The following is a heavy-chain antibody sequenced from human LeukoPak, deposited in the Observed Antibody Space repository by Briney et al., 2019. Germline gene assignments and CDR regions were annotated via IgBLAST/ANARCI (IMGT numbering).Heavy chain of an antibody. Sequence: GGSLRLSCAASGFTFDDYTMHWVRQPPGKGLEWVSLMTWDAGTTYYADSVEGRFTISRDNSKNSLYLQMNSLRSEDTALYYCAKGGQTAARDMDVWGKGTTVTVSS. V-gene: IGHV3-43*01. J-gene: IGHJ6*03. CDR2: MTWDAGTT. CDR1: GFTFDDYT. D-gene: IGHD2-2*01. CDR3: AKGGQTAARDMDV.